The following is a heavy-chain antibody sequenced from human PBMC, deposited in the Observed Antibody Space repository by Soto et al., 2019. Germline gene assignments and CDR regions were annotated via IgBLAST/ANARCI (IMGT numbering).Heavy chain of an antibody. V-gene: IGHV3-23*01. CDR1: GFTFSSYA. J-gene: IGHJ4*02. D-gene: IGHD2-21*02. CDR2: ISGSGGST. Sequence: GGSLRLSCAASGFTFSSYAISWVRQAPGKGLEWVSAISGSGGSTYYADSVKGRFTISRDNSKNTLYLQMNSLRAEDTAVYYCAKDRIRVVTASPYYFDYWGQGTLVTVSS. CDR3: AKDRIRVVTASPYYFDY.